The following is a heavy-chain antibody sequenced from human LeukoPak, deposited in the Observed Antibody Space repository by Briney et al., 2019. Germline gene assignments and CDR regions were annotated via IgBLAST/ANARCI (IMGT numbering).Heavy chain of an antibody. V-gene: IGHV3-23*01. CDR1: GFTFTSYN. J-gene: IGHJ4*02. CDR2: ISGSGDST. D-gene: IGHD3-3*01. CDR3: AKGAYYAD. Sequence: GSLRLSCAASGFTFTSYNMNWVRQAPGKGLEWVSTISGSGDSTYYADSVKGRFTSSRDNSKNTLYLQMNSLRAEDTAVYYCAKGAYYADWGQGTLVTVSS.